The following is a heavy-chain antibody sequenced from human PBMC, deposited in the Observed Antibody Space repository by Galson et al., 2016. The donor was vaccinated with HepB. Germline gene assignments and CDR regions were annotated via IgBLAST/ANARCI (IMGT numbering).Heavy chain of an antibody. CDR2: IYYSGST. J-gene: IGHJ2*01. CDR1: GGSISSNSAY. CDR3: ARLGGGFMTTVTTGWMYVDL. D-gene: IGHD4-17*01. V-gene: IGHV4-39*01. Sequence: SETLSLTCSVSGGSISSNSAYWGWIRQPPGKGLEWIGSIYYSGSTYYNTSLKSRVIISVDTSKNQVSQKLSSVTAADTDVYYCARLGGGFMTTVTTGWMYVDLWGRGTLVAV.